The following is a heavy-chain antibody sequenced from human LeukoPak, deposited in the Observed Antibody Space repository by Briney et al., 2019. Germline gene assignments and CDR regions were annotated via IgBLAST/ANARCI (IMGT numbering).Heavy chain of an antibody. Sequence: GGSLRLSCAASGFTSSSYWMNWARQAPGKGLEWVASINHNGNVNYYVDSVKGRFTISRDNAKNSLYLQMSNLRAEDTAVYFWGRGGGLDVWGQGATVTVSS. V-gene: IGHV3-7*04. J-gene: IGHJ6*02. CDR1: GFTSSSYW. CDR3: GRGGGLDV. CDR2: INHNGNVN.